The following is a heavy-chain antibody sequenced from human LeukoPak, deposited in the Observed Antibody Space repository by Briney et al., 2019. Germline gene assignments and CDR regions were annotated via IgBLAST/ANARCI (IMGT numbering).Heavy chain of an antibody. V-gene: IGHV1-69*04. CDR1: GGTFSSYA. CDR3: ARELGRTIGGGGGEEYFDY. Sequence: GASVKVSCKASGGTFSSYAISWVRQAPGQGLEWMGRIIPILGIANYAQKFQGRVTITADKSTSTAYMELSSLRSEDTAVYYCARELGRTIGGGGGEEYFDYWGQGTLVTVSS. D-gene: IGHD3-16*01. CDR2: IIPILGIA. J-gene: IGHJ4*02.